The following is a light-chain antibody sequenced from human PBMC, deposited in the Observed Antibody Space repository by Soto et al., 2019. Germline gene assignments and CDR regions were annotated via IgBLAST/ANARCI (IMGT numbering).Light chain of an antibody. CDR1: SSDVGGYNY. V-gene: IGLV2-11*01. CDR2: DVS. CDR3: GSYAGSRGDV. J-gene: IGLJ1*01. Sequence: QSALTQPRSVSGSPGQSVTISCTGTSSDVGGYNYVSWYQQHPGKAPKVMIYDVSERPSGVPDRFSGSKSGNTAALAISGLRAEDGAVYCCGSYAGSRGDVFGTGAKLTVL.